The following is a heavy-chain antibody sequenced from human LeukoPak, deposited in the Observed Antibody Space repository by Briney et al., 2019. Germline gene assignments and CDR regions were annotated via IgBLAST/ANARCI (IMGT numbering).Heavy chain of an antibody. Sequence: SQTLSLTCAISGDSVSSKSATWNWIRQSSSRGLEWLGRTYYTSRWNVDYAVSVKSRITINPDTSRNQFSLQLNSVTPEDTAVYYCAREGWFGEPPSHWFDPWGQGTLVTVSS. CDR3: AREGWFGEPPSHWFDP. D-gene: IGHD3-10*01. CDR1: GDSVSSKSAT. V-gene: IGHV6-1*01. CDR2: TYYTSRWNV. J-gene: IGHJ5*02.